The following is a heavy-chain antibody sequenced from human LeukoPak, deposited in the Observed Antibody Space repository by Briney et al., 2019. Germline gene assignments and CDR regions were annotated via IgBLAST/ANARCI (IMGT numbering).Heavy chain of an antibody. CDR1: GGSISSSSYY. Sequence: SETLSLTCTVSGGSISSSSYYWGWIRQPPGKGLEWIGSIYYSGSTYYNPSLKSRVTISVDTSKNQFSLKLSSVTAADTAVYYCARYSGYADSWGQGTLVTVSS. J-gene: IGHJ4*02. CDR2: IYYSGST. V-gene: IGHV4-39*01. D-gene: IGHD5-12*01. CDR3: ARYSGYADS.